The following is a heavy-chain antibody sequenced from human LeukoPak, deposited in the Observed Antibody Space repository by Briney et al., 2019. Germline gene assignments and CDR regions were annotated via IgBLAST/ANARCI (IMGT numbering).Heavy chain of an antibody. CDR2: ISGSGGST. J-gene: IGHJ4*02. D-gene: IGHD6-13*01. CDR3: AKEPGPISEQQPDDY. Sequence: GGSLKLSCEASGFTFTSYAMNWVRQAPGQGLEWVSGISGSGGSTYYADSVKGRFTISRDNSKNTPYLQLNRLRAEDTAVYYCAKEPGPISEQQPDDYWGQGTLVTVSS. V-gene: IGHV3-23*01. CDR1: GFTFTSYA.